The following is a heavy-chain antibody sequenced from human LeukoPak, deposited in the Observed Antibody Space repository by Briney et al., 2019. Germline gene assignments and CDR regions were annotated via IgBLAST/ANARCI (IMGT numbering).Heavy chain of an antibody. Sequence: HPGGSLRLSCAASGFTFSSYWMNWVRQAPGKGLEWVSYISSSGSTIYYADSVKGRFTISRDNAKNSVYLQMNSLRAEDTAVYYCARELDLDFDYWGQGTLVTVSS. V-gene: IGHV3-48*04. CDR1: GFTFSSYW. D-gene: IGHD3/OR15-3a*01. J-gene: IGHJ4*02. CDR2: ISSSGSTI. CDR3: ARELDLDFDY.